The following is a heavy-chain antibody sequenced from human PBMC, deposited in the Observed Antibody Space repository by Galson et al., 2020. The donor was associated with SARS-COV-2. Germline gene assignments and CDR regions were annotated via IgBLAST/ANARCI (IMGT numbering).Heavy chain of an antibody. V-gene: IGHV3-43*01. CDR1: GFTFDDYT. Sequence: GGSLRLSCAASGFTFDDYTMHWVRQAPGKGLEWVSLISWDGGSTSYADSVKGRFTISRDNSKNSLYLQMNSLRTEDTALYYCAKDAYDSSGIFDYWGQGTLVTVSS. J-gene: IGHJ4*02. CDR2: ISWDGGST. CDR3: AKDAYDSSGIFDY. D-gene: IGHD3-22*01.